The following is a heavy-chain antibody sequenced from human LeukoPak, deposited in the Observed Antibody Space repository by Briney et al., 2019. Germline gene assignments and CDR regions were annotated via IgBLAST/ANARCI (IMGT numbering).Heavy chain of an antibody. CDR2: IIPIFGIA. CDR1: GGTFSSYA. Sequence: SVKVSCKASGGTFSSYAISWVRQAPGQGLEWMGRIIPIFGIANYAQKFQSRVTITADKSTSTAYMELSSLRSEDTAVYYCARDSASSSGWFDYWGQGTLVTVSS. D-gene: IGHD6-19*01. J-gene: IGHJ4*02. V-gene: IGHV1-69*04. CDR3: ARDSASSSGWFDY.